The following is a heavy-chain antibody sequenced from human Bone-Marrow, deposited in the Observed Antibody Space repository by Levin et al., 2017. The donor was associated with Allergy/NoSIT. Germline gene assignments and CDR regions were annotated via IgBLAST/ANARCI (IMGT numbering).Heavy chain of an antibody. Sequence: VASVKVSCKASGYTFTGYYMHWVRQAPGQGLEWMGWINPNSGGTNYAQKFQGRVTMTRDTSISTAYMELSRLRSDDTAVYYCARPGLGFWSGYSTFDYWGQGTLVTVSS. CDR3: ARPGLGFWSGYSTFDY. CDR1: GYTFTGYY. J-gene: IGHJ4*02. CDR2: INPNSGGT. D-gene: IGHD3-3*01. V-gene: IGHV1-2*02.